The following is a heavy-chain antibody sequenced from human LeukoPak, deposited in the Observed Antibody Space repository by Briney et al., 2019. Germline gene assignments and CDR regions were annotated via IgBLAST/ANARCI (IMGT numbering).Heavy chain of an antibody. J-gene: IGHJ5*02. V-gene: IGHV4-59*01. CDR3: AGGISGWYSLSWFDP. CDR2: IYYSGST. CDR1: GGSISSYY. Sequence: PSETLSLTCTVSGGSISSYYWSWIRQPPGKGLEWIGYIYYSGSTNYNPSLKSRVTISVDTSKNQFSLKLSSVTAADTAVYYCAGGISGWYSLSWFDPWGQGTLVTVSP. D-gene: IGHD6-19*01.